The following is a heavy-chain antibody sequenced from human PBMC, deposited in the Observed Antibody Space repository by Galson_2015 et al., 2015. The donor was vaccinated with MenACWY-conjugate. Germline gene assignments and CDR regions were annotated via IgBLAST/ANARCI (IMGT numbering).Heavy chain of an antibody. CDR2: ISPGDSNT. Sequence: QSGAEVKKPGESLKISCKGSGYSFTTYWIGWVRQLPGKGLGGMGLISPGDSNTRYSPAFQGQVTISADKSISTAYLQWDSLQASDTAMYYCARHPPGGRGMDVWGQGTTVTVSS. CDR3: ARHPPGGRGMDV. CDR1: GYSFTTYW. V-gene: IGHV5-51*01. D-gene: IGHD1-26*01. J-gene: IGHJ6*02.